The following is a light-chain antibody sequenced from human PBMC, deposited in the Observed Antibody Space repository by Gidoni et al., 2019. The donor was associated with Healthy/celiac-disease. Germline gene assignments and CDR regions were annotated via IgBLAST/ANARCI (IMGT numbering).Light chain of an antibody. CDR3: QQSYSTPVT. CDR2: AAS. V-gene: IGKV1-39*01. CDR1: QSISSY. J-gene: IGKJ4*01. Sequence: DIQMTQSPSSLSASVGDRVTITCRASQSISSYLNWYQQKPGKAPKLLIYAASSLQSGVPSRFSGSGSGTDFTLTISSLRPEDFATYYCQQSYSTPVTFGGXTKVEIK.